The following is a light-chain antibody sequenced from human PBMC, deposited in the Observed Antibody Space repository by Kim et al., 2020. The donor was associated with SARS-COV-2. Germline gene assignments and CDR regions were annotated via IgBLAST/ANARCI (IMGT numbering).Light chain of an antibody. Sequence: AIRMTQSPSSISASTGDRVIITCRASQGISSYLAWYQQKPGKAPKLLIYAASTLQSGVPSRFSGSGSGTDFTLTINCLQSEDFATYYCQQYYDYPRTFGPGTKVDIK. V-gene: IGKV1-8*01. CDR2: AAS. J-gene: IGKJ3*01. CDR3: QQYYDYPRT. CDR1: QGISSY.